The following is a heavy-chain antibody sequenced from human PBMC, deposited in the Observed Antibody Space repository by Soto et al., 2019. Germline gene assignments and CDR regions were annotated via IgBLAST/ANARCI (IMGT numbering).Heavy chain of an antibody. V-gene: IGHV4-39*01. CDR1: GGSVSKSNYY. Sequence: WETLSLTCTVSGGSVSKSNYYWGWIRQSPGKGLEWIGSVYYRGRSYSKSSVKSRVTISVDTSKNQFSLNLNSVTASDTAVYYCVSQRTSVLTQAYFDYWGPGALVTVS. J-gene: IGHJ4*02. CDR2: VYYRGRS. CDR3: VSQRTSVLTQAYFDY. D-gene: IGHD2-8*01.